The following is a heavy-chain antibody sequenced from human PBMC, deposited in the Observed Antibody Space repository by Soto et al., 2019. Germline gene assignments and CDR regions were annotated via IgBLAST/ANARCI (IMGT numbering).Heavy chain of an antibody. V-gene: IGHV3-23*01. D-gene: IGHD5-12*01. CDR3: TRARDAAGYLREADY. J-gene: IGHJ4*02. CDR2: ISGDGGTT. CDR1: GLTFTNYA. Sequence: EVQLLESGGGLVQPGGSLRLSCAASGLTFTNYAMSWVRQAPGKGLEWVAVISGDGGTTVYADSVKGRFTISRDSPCNTLSLPMNTLRAADRAMYYSTRARDAAGYLREADYWGQGTLVTVSS.